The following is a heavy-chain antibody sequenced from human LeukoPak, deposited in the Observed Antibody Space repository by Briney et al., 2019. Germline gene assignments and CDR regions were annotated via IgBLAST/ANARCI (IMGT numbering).Heavy chain of an antibody. D-gene: IGHD3-10*01. V-gene: IGHV3-23*01. J-gene: IGHJ4*02. CDR1: GFIFSGYA. Sequence: GGSLRLSCAASGFIFSGYAMSWVRQAPGKGLEWVSSIRGGGADIYYADSVEGRFTISRDNSKNTLYLQMNSLRAEDTAVYYCAERSASGSYYQQIFDYWGQGTLVTVSS. CDR3: AERSASGSYYQQIFDY. CDR2: IRGGGADI.